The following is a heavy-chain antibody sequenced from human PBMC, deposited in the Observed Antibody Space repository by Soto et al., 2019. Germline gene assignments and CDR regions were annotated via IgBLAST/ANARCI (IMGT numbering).Heavy chain of an antibody. CDR2: ISYDGNDK. Sequence: PGGSLRLSCADSGFTFSSYGMRWVRQAPGKGLEWMAVISYDGNDKYYAGSVKGRFTISRDNSKNTLYLQMNSLRAEDTAVYYWAKIFSVFGSGPKSSGTKHDCGGQGALVTVSS. CDR3: AKIFSVFGSGPKSSGTKHDC. D-gene: IGHD3-3*01. J-gene: IGHJ4*02. CDR1: GFTFSSYG. V-gene: IGHV3-30*18.